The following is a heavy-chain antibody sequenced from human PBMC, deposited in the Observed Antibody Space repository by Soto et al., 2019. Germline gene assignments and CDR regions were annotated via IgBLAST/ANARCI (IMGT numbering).Heavy chain of an antibody. CDR1: GFTFANYA. V-gene: IGHV3-23*01. CDR3: ARNRAARYYYYMDV. J-gene: IGHJ6*03. D-gene: IGHD6-6*01. CDR2: VSAGGDNT. Sequence: GGSLRLSYTASGFTFANYAMHWVRQAPGKGLEWVSRVSAGGDNTDYADAVKGRFTISRDNSKNTLFLQMNSLRAEDTAVYYCARNRAARYYYYMDVWGKGTTVTVS.